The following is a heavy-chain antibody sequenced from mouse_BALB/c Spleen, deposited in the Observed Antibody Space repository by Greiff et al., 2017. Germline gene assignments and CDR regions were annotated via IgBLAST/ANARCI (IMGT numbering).Heavy chain of an antibody. CDR2: IYPGGGYT. J-gene: IGHJ2*01. V-gene: IGHV1-63*02. CDR1: GYTFTNYW. Sequence: VQRVESGAELVRPGTSVKISCKASGYTFTNYWLGWVKQRPGHGLEWIGDIYPGGGYTNYNEKFKGKATLTADTSSSTAYMQLSSLTSEDSAVYFCARGRGYYDYWGQGTTLTVSS. CDR3: ARGRGYYDY. D-gene: IGHD2-3*01.